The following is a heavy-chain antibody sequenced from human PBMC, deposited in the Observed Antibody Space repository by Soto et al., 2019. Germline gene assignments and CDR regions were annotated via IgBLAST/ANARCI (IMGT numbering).Heavy chain of an antibody. V-gene: IGHV4-31*03. CDR2: IYYSGST. Sequence: QVQLQESGPGLVKPSQTLSLTCTVSGGSISSGDYYWSWIRQHPGKGLEWIGYIYYSGSTYYNPSLRSRVTISVDTSKNQFSLKLSSVPAADTAVYYCARWWSGSRQGFVDVWGQGTTVIVSS. CDR1: GGSISSGDYY. CDR3: ARWWSGSRQGFVDV. D-gene: IGHD3-3*01. J-gene: IGHJ6*02.